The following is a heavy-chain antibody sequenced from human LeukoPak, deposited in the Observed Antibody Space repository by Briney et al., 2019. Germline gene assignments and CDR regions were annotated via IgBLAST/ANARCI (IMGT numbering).Heavy chain of an antibody. CDR1: GYTFTSYD. Sequence: ASVKVCCTASGYTFTSYDITWVRQATGQGLEWMGWMNPNSGNTGYAQKFQGRVTMTRNTDISTAYMDLSSLRSEDTAVYYCARFPNYDFWSGYYSVDYWGQGTLVTVSS. CDR3: ARFPNYDFWSGYYSVDY. CDR2: MNPNSGNT. J-gene: IGHJ4*02. D-gene: IGHD3-3*01. V-gene: IGHV1-8*01.